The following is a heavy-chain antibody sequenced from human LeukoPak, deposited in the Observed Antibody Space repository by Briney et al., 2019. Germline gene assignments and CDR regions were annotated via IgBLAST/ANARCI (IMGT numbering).Heavy chain of an antibody. Sequence: PGGSLRLSCAASGFTFSIYGMNWVRQAPGKGLEWISYISRTGNSIYYADSVKGRFTISRDSAKNSLYLQMNSLRAEDTAVYYCARGPYSSNWYVDYWGQGTLVTVAS. CDR3: ARGPYSSNWYVDY. V-gene: IGHV3-48*04. CDR2: ISRTGNSI. CDR1: GFTFSIYG. J-gene: IGHJ4*02. D-gene: IGHD6-13*01.